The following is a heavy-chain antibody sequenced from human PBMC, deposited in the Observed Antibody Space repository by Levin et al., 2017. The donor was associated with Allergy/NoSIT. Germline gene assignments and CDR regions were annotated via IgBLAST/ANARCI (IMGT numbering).Heavy chain of an antibody. CDR1: GYTFTSYG. V-gene: IGHV1-18*01. J-gene: IGHJ6*02. Sequence: ASVKVSCKASGYTFTSYGISWVRQAPGQGLEWMGWISAYNGNTNYAQKLQGRVTMTTDTSTSTAYMELRSLRSDDTAVYYCAREDPEKNWNELSYYYYGMDVWGQGTTVTVSS. CDR2: ISAYNGNT. CDR3: AREDPEKNWNELSYYYYGMDV. D-gene: IGHD1-1*01.